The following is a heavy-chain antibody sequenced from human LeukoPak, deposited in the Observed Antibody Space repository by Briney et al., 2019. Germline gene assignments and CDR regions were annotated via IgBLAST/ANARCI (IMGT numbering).Heavy chain of an antibody. D-gene: IGHD3-10*01. Sequence: GGSLRLSCAASGFIFNSYAMSWVRQAPGKGLEWLSRISESDGTTHYADSVQGRFTISRDNSKNTLYLQMNSLRAEDTAVYYCAKTYGSGSYYGDWGQGTLVTVSS. J-gene: IGHJ4*02. CDR1: GFIFNSYA. CDR2: ISESDGTT. CDR3: AKTYGSGSYYGD. V-gene: IGHV3-23*01.